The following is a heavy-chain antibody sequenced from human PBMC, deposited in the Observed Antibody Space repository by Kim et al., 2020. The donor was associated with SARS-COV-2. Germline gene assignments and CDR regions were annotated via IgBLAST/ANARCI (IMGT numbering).Heavy chain of an antibody. Sequence: ADSLKCRFTISRDNSKNTLYLQMNSLRAEDTAVYYCARPYSGSYSAYFDYWGQGTLVTVSS. V-gene: IGHV3-30*01. D-gene: IGHD1-26*01. J-gene: IGHJ4*02. CDR3: ARPYSGSYSAYFDY.